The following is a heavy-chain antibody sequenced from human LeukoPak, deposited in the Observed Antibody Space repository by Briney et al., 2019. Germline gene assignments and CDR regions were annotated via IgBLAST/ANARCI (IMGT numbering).Heavy chain of an antibody. CDR2: ISWDGGST. CDR1: GFTFSSYA. Sequence: GGSLRLSCAASGFTFSSYAMSWVRQAPGKGLEWVSLISWDGGSTYYADSVKGRFTISRDNSKNSLYLQMNSLRAEDTALYYCAKDYGSGSYPYYYYYMDVWGKGTTVTVSS. V-gene: IGHV3-43D*03. J-gene: IGHJ6*03. D-gene: IGHD3-10*01. CDR3: AKDYGSGSYPYYYYYMDV.